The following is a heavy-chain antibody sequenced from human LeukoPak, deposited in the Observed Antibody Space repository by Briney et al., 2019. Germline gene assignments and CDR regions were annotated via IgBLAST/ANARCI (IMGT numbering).Heavy chain of an antibody. V-gene: IGHV4-39*01. CDR2: IYYSGST. D-gene: IGHD5-12*01. J-gene: IGHJ3*02. CDR3: ARHSGGYQAFDI. Sequence: SETLSLTCTVSGGSISSSSYYWGWIRQPPGKGLAWIGSIYYSGSTYYNPSLKSRVTISVDTSKHQFSLKLSSVTAADTAVYYCARHSGGYQAFDIWGQGTMVTVSS. CDR1: GGSISSSSYY.